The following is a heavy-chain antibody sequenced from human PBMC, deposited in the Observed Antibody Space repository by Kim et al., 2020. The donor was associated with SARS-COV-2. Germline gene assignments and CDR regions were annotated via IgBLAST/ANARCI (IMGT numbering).Heavy chain of an antibody. CDR3: ARRQDSSGCHDY. J-gene: IGHJ4*02. V-gene: IGHV5-51*01. D-gene: IGHD6-19*01. Sequence: RYSPSFQGQVTISADKSISTAYLQWSSLKASDTAMYYCARRQDSSGCHDYWGQGTLVTVSS.